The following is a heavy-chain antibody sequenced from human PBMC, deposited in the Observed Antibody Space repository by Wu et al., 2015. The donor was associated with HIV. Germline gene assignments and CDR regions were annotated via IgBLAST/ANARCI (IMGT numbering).Heavy chain of an antibody. CDR1: GYTFTDYY. CDR3: ARVEMAITDFDY. J-gene: IGHJ4*02. D-gene: IGHD5-24*01. V-gene: IGHV1-2*02. Sequence: QVQLVQSGAEVKKPGASVKVSCKTSGYTFTDYYLHWVRQAPGQGLEWMGWINPNSGGTNYAQKFQGRVTMTRDTSISTAYMELCRLRSDDTAVYYCARVEMAITDFDYWGQGTLVTVSS. CDR2: INPNSGGT.